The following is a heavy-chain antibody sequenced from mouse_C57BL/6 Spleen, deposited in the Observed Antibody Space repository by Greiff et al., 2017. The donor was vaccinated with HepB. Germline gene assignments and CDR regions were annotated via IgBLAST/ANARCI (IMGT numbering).Heavy chain of an antibody. J-gene: IGHJ4*01. V-gene: IGHV1-59*01. CDR1: GYTFTSYW. D-gene: IGHD1-1*01. Sequence: QVQLQQPGAELVRPGTSVKLSCKASGYTFTSYWMHWVKQRPGQGLEWIGVIDPSDSYTNYNQKFKGKATLTVDTSSSTAYMQLSSLTSEDSAVYYCARFPITTVVATRYAMDYWGQGTSVTVSS. CDR3: ARFPITTVVATRYAMDY. CDR2: IDPSDSYT.